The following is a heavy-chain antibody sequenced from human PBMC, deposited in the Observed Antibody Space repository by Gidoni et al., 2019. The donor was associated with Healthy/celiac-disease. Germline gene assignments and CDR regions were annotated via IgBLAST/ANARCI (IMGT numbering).Heavy chain of an antibody. J-gene: IGHJ5*02. CDR3: ARSGRFGEDPKWFDP. Sequence: VQLVQSGAEVKKPGASVKVSCKASGSTFTSYGISWVRPATGHGLEWMGWISAYNGNTNYAQNLQGRVTMTTDTYTSTAYMELRSLRSDDTAVYYCARSGRFGEDPKWFDPWGQGTLVTVSS. D-gene: IGHD3-10*01. V-gene: IGHV1-18*01. CDR1: GSTFTSYG. CDR2: ISAYNGNT.